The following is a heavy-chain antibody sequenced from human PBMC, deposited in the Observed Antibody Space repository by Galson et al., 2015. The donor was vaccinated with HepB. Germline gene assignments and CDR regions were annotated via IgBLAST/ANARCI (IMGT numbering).Heavy chain of an antibody. CDR1: GFTFSSYS. V-gene: IGHV3-21*01. CDR2: ISSSSSYI. J-gene: IGHJ1*01. Sequence: SLRLSCAASGFTFSSYSMNWVRQAPGKGLEWVSSISSSSSYIYYADSVKGRFTISRDNAKNTLYLQMNSLRAEDTAVYYCARERKSAFQHWGQGTLVTVSS. CDR3: ARERKSAFQH.